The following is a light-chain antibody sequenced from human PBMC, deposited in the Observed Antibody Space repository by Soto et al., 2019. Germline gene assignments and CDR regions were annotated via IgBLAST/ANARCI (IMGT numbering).Light chain of an antibody. J-gene: IGKJ4*01. CDR3: QQYGSSPLT. V-gene: IGKV3-20*01. CDR1: QSVSSSY. Sequence: EIVLTQSPGTLSLSPGERATLSCRASQSVSSSYLAWYQQKPGQAPKVLIYRASSRATSIPDRFSGSGSGTDFTLTISRLEPEDFAVYYCQQYGSSPLTFGGGTKVDIK. CDR2: RAS.